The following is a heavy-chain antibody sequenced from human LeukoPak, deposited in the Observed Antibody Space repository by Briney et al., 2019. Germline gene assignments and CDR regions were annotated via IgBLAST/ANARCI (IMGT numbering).Heavy chain of an antibody. J-gene: IGHJ4*02. CDR1: GGSISSYY. D-gene: IGHD3-16*01. V-gene: IGHV4-59*01. CDR2: IYYSGST. CDR3: ATLWGSYTS. Sequence: PSETLSPTCTVSGGSISSYYWSWIRQPPGKGLEWIGYIYYSGSTNYNPSLKSRVTISVDTSKNQFSLKLSSVTAADTAVYYCATLWGSYTSWGQGTLVTVSS.